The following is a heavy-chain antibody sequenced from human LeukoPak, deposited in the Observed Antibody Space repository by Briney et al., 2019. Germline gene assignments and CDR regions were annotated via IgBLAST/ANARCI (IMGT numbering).Heavy chain of an antibody. V-gene: IGHV4-59*01. Sequence: PSETLSFTCTVSGGSISSYYWSWIRQPPGKGLEWIGYIYYSGSTDYNPSLKSRVTISVDTSNNQFSLKLSSVTAADTAVYYCARERDSSGWLDYWGQGTLVTVSS. J-gene: IGHJ4*02. D-gene: IGHD6-19*01. CDR2: IYYSGST. CDR1: GGSISSYY. CDR3: ARERDSSGWLDY.